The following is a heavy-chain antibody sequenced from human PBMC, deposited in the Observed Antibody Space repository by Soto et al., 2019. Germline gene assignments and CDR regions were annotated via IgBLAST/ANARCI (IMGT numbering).Heavy chain of an antibody. Sequence: QVQLVESGGGVVQPGRSLRLSCAASGFTFSSYAMHWVRQAPGKGLEWVAVISYDGSNKYYADSVKGRFTISRDNPKNTLYLQMNSLRAEDTAVYYCARTWLRAYYFDYWGQGTLVTVSS. CDR1: GFTFSSYA. CDR3: ARTWLRAYYFDY. J-gene: IGHJ4*02. V-gene: IGHV3-30-3*01. D-gene: IGHD5-12*01. CDR2: ISYDGSNK.